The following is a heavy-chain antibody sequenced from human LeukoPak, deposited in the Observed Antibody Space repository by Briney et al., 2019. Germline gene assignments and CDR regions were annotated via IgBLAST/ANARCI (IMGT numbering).Heavy chain of an antibody. CDR2: ISSSGSTI. J-gene: IGHJ4*02. CDR1: GFTFSSYE. V-gene: IGHV3-48*03. Sequence: GGSLRLSCAASGFTFSSYEMNWVRQAPGKGLEWVSYISSSGSTIYYADSVKGRFTISRDNAKNSLYLQMNSLRAEDTAVYYFARESAIRYFGWTSSLFDYWGQGTLVTVSS. D-gene: IGHD3-9*01. CDR3: ARESAIRYFGWTSSLFDY.